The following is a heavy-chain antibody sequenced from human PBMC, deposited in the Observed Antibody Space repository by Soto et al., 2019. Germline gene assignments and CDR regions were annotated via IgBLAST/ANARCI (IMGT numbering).Heavy chain of an antibody. CDR2: IYRSGTS. J-gene: IGHJ4*02. D-gene: IGHD5-18*01. V-gene: IGHV4-4*02. CDR3: ASLQAGRGYSYASLSN. CDR1: GGTISSDTW. Sequence: QVQLRESGPGLVKPSGTLSLTCAVSGGTISSDTWWTWVRRAPGRGLEWIGEIYRSGTSNYNPSPKSRVTISVDRSSNQVSLRLISVTAADTAVYYCASLQAGRGYSYASLSNWGQGTLVTVSS.